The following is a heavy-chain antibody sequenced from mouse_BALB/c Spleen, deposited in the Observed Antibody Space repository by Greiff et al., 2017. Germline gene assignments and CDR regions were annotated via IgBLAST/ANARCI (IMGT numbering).Heavy chain of an antibody. D-gene: IGHD1-1*01. CDR2: ISTYYGDA. Sequence: VQLQQSGAELVRPGVSVKISCKGSGYTFTDYAMHWVKQSHAKSLEWIGVISTYYGDASYNQKFKGKATMTVDKSSSTAYMELARLTSEDSAIYYCAREGFYYGSIFDYWGQGTTLTVSS. CDR3: AREGFYYGSIFDY. CDR1: GYTFTDYA. J-gene: IGHJ2*01. V-gene: IGHV1S137*01.